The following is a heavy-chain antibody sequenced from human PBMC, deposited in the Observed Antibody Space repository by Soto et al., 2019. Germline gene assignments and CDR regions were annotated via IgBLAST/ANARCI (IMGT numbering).Heavy chain of an antibody. Sequence: SKTLSLTCTVSGGSISSGYYWGWIRQPPGKGLEWIGSIYHSGSTYYNPSLKSRVTISVDTSKNQFSLKLSSVTAADTAVYYCARAGDIVATTFDYWGQGTLVTVSS. CDR2: IYHSGST. V-gene: IGHV4-38-2*02. D-gene: IGHD5-12*01. CDR3: ARAGDIVATTFDY. J-gene: IGHJ4*02. CDR1: GGSISSGYY.